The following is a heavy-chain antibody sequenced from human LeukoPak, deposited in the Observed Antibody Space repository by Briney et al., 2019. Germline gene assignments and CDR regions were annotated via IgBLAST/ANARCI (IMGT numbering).Heavy chain of an antibody. Sequence: SVKVSCKASGGTFSSYAISWVRQAPGQGLEWMGGIIPIFGTANYAQKFQGRVTITTDESTSTAYMELSSLRSEDTAVYYCAGDCSSGWEPDWCFDYWGQGTLVTVSS. CDR3: AGDCSSGWEPDWCFDY. V-gene: IGHV1-69*05. J-gene: IGHJ4*02. CDR2: IIPIFGTA. CDR1: GGTFSSYA. D-gene: IGHD6-19*01.